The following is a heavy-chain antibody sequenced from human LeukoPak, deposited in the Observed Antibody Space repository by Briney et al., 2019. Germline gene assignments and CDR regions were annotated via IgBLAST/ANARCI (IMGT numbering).Heavy chain of an antibody. V-gene: IGHV3-30*03. J-gene: IGHJ4*02. Sequence: GGSLRLSCAASGFTFSTYGMHWVRQAPGKGLEWVAVISYDGSAKYYADSVKGRFTISRDNSKNTLYLQMNSLRTEDTAVYYCARNIPVTRWGYWGQGTLVTVSS. D-gene: IGHD2-21*01. CDR3: ARNIPVTRWGY. CDR1: GFTFSTYG. CDR2: ISYDGSAK.